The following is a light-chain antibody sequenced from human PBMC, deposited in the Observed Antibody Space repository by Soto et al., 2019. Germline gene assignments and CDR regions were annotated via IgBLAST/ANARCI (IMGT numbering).Light chain of an antibody. CDR3: QQYYNWPT. CDR2: GPS. Sequence: EIVVTQSPATLSVTPGERDAVCCRASQSVRSNLAWYQQKPGQAPRLLVYGPSTRATGVPARFSGSGSGTEFTLTISSLQSEDFAVYYCQQYYNWPTFGQGTRLAI. CDR1: QSVRSN. J-gene: IGKJ5*01. V-gene: IGKV3-15*01.